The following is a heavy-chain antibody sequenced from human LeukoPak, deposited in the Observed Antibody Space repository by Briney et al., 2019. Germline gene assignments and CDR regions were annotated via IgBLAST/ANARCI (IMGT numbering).Heavy chain of an antibody. CDR1: GFTFDMYT. Sequence: PGGSLRLSCAASGFTFDMYTMNWVRQAPGKGLEWVSGISGSGGTTYYADSVKGRFTISRDNSKNTLYLQMNSLRGEDTAVYYCAKGHGISAYYVVAQWGQGTLVSVSS. CDR2: ISGSGGTT. CDR3: AKGHGISAYYVVAQ. V-gene: IGHV3-23*01. D-gene: IGHD3-22*01. J-gene: IGHJ4*02.